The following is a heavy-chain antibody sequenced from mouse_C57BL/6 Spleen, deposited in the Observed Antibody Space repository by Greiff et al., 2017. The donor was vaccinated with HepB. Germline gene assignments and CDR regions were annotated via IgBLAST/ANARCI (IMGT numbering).Heavy chain of an antibody. CDR3: TRSGITTVVATWNYFDY. D-gene: IGHD1-1*01. CDR1: GYTFTDYE. CDR2: IDPETGGT. Sequence: VQLQQSGAELVRPGASVTLSCKASGYTFTDYEMHWVKQTPVHGLEWIGAIDPETGGTAYNQKFKGKAILTADKSSSTAYMELRSLTSEDSAVYYCTRSGITTVVATWNYFDYWGQGTTLTVSS. J-gene: IGHJ2*01. V-gene: IGHV1-15*01.